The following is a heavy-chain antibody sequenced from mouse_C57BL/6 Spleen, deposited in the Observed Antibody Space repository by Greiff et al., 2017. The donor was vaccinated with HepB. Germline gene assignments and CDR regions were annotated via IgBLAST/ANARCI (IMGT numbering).Heavy chain of an antibody. CDR1: GFNIKDDY. Sequence: EVQLQQSGAELVRPGASVKLSCTASGFNIKDDYMHWVKQRPEQGLEWIGWIDPENGDTEYASKFQGKATITADTSSNTAYLQLSSRTSEDTAVYYYSTRGGGGFAYWGQGTLVTVSA. J-gene: IGHJ3*01. CDR3: STRGGGGFAY. D-gene: IGHD1-1*02. CDR2: IDPENGDT. V-gene: IGHV14-4*01.